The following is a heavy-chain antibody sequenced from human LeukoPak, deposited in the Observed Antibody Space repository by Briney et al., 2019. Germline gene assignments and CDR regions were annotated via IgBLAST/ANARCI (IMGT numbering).Heavy chain of an antibody. Sequence: GGSLRLSCVGSGLTFSSYWMSWVRQAPGKGLEWVANIKEDGSERYYVDSVRGRFTISRDNAKNSLYVQMNSLRAEDMAVYYCASLRQLWYAFDHWGQGTLVTVSS. D-gene: IGHD5-18*01. CDR1: GLTFSSYW. V-gene: IGHV3-7*01. CDR3: ASLRQLWYAFDH. J-gene: IGHJ4*02. CDR2: IKEDGSER.